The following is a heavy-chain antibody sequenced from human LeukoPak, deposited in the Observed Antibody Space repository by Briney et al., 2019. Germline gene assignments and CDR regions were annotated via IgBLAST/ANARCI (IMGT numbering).Heavy chain of an antibody. J-gene: IGHJ5*02. CDR3: ARHPKGYFSRFDP. CDR2: IYSGGST. V-gene: IGHV3-66*04. D-gene: IGHD2-15*01. Sequence: GGSLRLSCAASGFTVSSNYMSWVRQAPGKGLEWVSVIYSGGSTYYADSVKGRFTISRDNSKNTLYLQMNSLRAEDTAVYYCARHPKGYFSRFDPWGQGTLVTVSS. CDR1: GFTVSSNY.